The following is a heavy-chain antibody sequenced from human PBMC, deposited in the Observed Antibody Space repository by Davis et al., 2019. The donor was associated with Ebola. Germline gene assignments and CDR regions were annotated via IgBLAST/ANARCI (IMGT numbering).Heavy chain of an antibody. CDR3: ARGPMIVVVPIDY. D-gene: IGHD3-22*01. Sequence: GESLKISCAASGFTFSSYGMHWVRQAPGKGLEWVAVIWYDGSNKYYADSVKGRFTISRDNSKNTLSLQMNGLTVEDTAVYYCARGPMIVVVPIDYWGQGTLVTVSS. J-gene: IGHJ4*02. CDR1: GFTFSSYG. V-gene: IGHV3-33*01. CDR2: IWYDGSNK.